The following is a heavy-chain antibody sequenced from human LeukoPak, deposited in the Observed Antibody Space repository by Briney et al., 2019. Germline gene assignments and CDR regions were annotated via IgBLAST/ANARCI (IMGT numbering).Heavy chain of an antibody. V-gene: IGHV3-49*04. J-gene: IGHJ4*02. Sequence: PGGSLRLSCAASGFTFSTYNMNWVRQAPGKGLEWVGFIRSKAYGGTTEYAASVKGRFTISRDDSKSIAYLQMNSLKTEDTAVYYCTRDGRGYSGYDPFDYWGQGTLVTVSS. CDR3: TRDGRGYSGYDPFDY. CDR2: IRSKAYGGTT. D-gene: IGHD5-12*01. CDR1: GFTFSTYN.